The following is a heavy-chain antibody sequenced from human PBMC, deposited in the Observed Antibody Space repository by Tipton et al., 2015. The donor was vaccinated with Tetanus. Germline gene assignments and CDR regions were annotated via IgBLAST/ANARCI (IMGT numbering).Heavy chain of an antibody. CDR3: ARAHCSDGVCNFDY. D-gene: IGHD2-8*01. V-gene: IGHV5-51*01. CDR2: IYPGDSDT. CDR1: GYIFNNYW. Sequence: QLVQSGGEVKKPGESLKISCKGSGYIFNNYWIGWVRQMPGKGLEWMGIIYPGDSDTSYSPCFQGQVTISVDKSISTAYLQWSSLKASDTSMFYCARAHCSDGVCNFDYWGQGALVTVAS. J-gene: IGHJ4*02.